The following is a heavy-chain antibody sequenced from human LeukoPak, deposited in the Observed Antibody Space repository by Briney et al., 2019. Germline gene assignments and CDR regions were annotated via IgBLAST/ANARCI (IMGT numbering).Heavy chain of an antibody. V-gene: IGHV3-23*01. CDR2: ISGSGGST. J-gene: IGHJ6*04. CDR1: GFTFSSYG. D-gene: IGHD3-10*02. Sequence: PGGSLRLSCAASGFTFSSYGMSWVRQAPGKGLEWVSTISGSGGSTYYADSVKGRFAISRDNAKNSLYLQMNSLRAEDTAVYYCAELGITMIGGVWGKGTTVTISS. CDR3: AELGITMIGGV.